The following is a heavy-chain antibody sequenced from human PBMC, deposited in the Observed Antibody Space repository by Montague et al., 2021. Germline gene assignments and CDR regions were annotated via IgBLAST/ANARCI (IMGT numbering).Heavy chain of an antibody. CDR3: AEQDYFVSGTSYKGFDP. CDR2: MFYGGAT. CDR1: SGSIFHAH. V-gene: IGHV4-59*08. J-gene: IGHJ5*02. D-gene: IGHD3-10*01. Sequence: ETLSLTCTVSSGSIFHAHWSWVRQPPGKGLEWLGSMFYGGATSNNPSLKSRVTMSIDTSTNQFSLKLSFVTAADTAVYYCAEQDYFVSGTSYKGFDPWGQGILVTVSS.